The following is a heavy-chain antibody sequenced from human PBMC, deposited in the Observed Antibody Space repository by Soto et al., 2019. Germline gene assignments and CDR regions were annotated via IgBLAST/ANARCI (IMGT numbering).Heavy chain of an antibody. D-gene: IGHD3-10*01. CDR2: IIPIFGTA. V-gene: IGHV1-69*13. CDR3: ARDRDYYGSGSYYNTHYYVMDV. Sequence: SVKVSCTASGGTFSSYAISWVRQAPGQGLEWMGGIIPIFGTANYAQKFQGRVTITADESTSTAYMELSSLRSEDTAVYYCARDRDYYGSGSYYNTHYYVMDVWGQGTTVTVSS. J-gene: IGHJ6*02. CDR1: GGTFSSYA.